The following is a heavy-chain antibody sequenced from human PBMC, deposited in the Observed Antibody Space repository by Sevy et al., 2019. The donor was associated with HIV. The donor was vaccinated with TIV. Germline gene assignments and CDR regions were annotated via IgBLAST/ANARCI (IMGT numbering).Heavy chain of an antibody. Sequence: SETLSLTCAVYGGSFSGYYWSWIRQPPGKGLEWIGEINHSGSTNYNPSVKSRVTISVDTSKNQFSLKLSSVTAADTAVYYCARVSYYDFWSGYYTVDPWGQGTLVTVSS. CDR2: INHSGST. CDR1: GGSFSGYY. J-gene: IGHJ5*02. D-gene: IGHD3-3*01. CDR3: ARVSYYDFWSGYYTVDP. V-gene: IGHV4-34*01.